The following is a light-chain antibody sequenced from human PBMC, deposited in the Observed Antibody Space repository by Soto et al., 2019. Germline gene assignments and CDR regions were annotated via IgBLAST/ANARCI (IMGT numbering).Light chain of an antibody. CDR1: SSDVGGYNY. J-gene: IGLJ1*01. CDR2: EVT. CDR3: CSFTSGNTAYV. V-gene: IGLV2-14*01. Sequence: QSVLTQPGSVSGSPGQSITISCTGTSSDVGGYNYVSWYQQHPGKAPKLMFYEVTNRPSGVSTRFSGSKSGNTASLTISGLQAEDEADYYCCSFTSGNTAYVFGTGTKVTVL.